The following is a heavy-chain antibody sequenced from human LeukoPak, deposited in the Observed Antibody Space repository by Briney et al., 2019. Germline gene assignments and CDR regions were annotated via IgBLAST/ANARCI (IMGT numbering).Heavy chain of an antibody. D-gene: IGHD3-9*01. J-gene: IGHJ4*02. V-gene: IGHV4-39*07. CDR1: GGSISSSSYY. Sequence: SETLSLTCIVSGGSISSSSYYWGWIRQPPGKGLEWIASIYYSGSTYYNPSLKSRVTISVDTSKNQFSLKLSSVTAADTAVYYCARRPRFLRYFDWSFDYWGQGTLVTVSS. CDR3: ARRPRFLRYFDWSFDY. CDR2: IYYSGST.